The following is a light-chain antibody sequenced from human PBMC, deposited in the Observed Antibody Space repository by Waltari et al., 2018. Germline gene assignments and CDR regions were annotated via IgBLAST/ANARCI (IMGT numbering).Light chain of an antibody. V-gene: IGKV1-5*03. Sequence: DIQMTQSPSTLSASVGYRVTITCRASQSISSWLAWYQQKPGKAPKLLIYKASSLESGVPSRFSGSGSGTEFTLTISSLQPDDFATYYCQQYNSYPYTFGQGIKLEIK. CDR2: KAS. CDR3: QQYNSYPYT. J-gene: IGKJ2*01. CDR1: QSISSW.